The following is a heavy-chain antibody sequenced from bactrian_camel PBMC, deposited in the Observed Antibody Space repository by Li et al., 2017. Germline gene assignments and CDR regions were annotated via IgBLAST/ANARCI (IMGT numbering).Heavy chain of an antibody. CDR2: ISDVGP. J-gene: IGHJ4*01. V-gene: IGHV3S56*01. D-gene: IGHD1*01. CDR1: GFALDGSD. CDR3: GASAETSYGDSSCPEYNY. Sequence: HVQLVESGGGTVQAGGSLILACTHSGFALDGSDMGWCRQTPGNEREVVATISDVGPWYAGDVKGRFTFARDNSKTTVYLHMSSLKVEDTAVYYCGASAETSYGDSSCPEYNYWGQGTQVTVS.